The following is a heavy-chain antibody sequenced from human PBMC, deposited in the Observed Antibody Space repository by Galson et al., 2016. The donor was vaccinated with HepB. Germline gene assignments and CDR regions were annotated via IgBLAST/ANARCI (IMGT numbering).Heavy chain of an antibody. D-gene: IGHD5-18*01. CDR3: AKDGGYTYALGY. J-gene: IGHJ4*02. Sequence: SLRLSCAASGFTFSTSAVHWVRQAPGKGLEWVAVISSDESNQFYADSVTGRFTISRDNSKDTLYLQMNSLRAEDTAVYYCAKDGGYTYALGYWGRGTLVTVSS. V-gene: IGHV3-30-3*01. CDR2: ISSDESNQ. CDR1: GFTFSTSA.